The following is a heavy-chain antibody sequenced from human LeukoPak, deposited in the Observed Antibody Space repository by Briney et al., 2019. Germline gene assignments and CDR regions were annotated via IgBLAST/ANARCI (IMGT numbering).Heavy chain of an antibody. CDR3: ARGPYNWNTVVGSGIDP. V-gene: IGHV4-30-4*07. Sequence: TLSLTYAVSGGSIKNCCYSWRWIRQSPERGLEWLGYVYDSGNIYCNPSLQSRSTISVEVSKNHFSLELRSVTAADTAVYYCARGPYNWNTVVGSGIDPWGQGTLVIVSS. CDR1: GGSIKNCCYS. J-gene: IGHJ5*02. CDR2: VYDSGNI. D-gene: IGHD1-20*01.